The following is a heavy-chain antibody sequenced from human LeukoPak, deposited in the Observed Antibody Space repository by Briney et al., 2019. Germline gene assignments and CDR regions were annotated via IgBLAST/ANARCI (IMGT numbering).Heavy chain of an antibody. D-gene: IGHD4-23*01. V-gene: IGHV3-20*01. J-gene: IGHJ4*02. Sequence: GGSLRLSCAASGFSFSSYSMNWVRQALGKGLEWVSGINWNGGSTGYADSVKGRFTISRDNAKNSLYLQMNSLRAEDTALYHCARTYYGGNFQFDCWGQGTLVTVSS. CDR1: GFSFSSYS. CDR2: INWNGGST. CDR3: ARTYYGGNFQFDC.